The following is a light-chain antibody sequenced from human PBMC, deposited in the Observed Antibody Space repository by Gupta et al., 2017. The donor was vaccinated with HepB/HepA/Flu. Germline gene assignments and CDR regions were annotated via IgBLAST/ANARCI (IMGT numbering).Light chain of an antibody. J-gene: IGLJ3*02. V-gene: IGLV3-1*01. CDR3: QAWDSSTIWV. CDR2: QDS. Sequence: SYELTQPLSVSVSPGQTASITCSGDKLGDKYACWYQQKPGQSPVLVIYQDSKRPSGIPERFSGSNSGNTATLTISGTQAMDEADYYCQAWDSSTIWVFGGGTKLTVL. CDR1: KLGDKY.